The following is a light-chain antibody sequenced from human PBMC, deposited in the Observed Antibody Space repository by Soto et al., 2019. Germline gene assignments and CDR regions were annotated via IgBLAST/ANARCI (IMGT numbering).Light chain of an antibody. CDR3: QYYNSYSA. V-gene: IGKV1-5*03. CDR1: QSMSSW. Sequence: DIQMTQSPSTLSASVGDRVTITCRASQSMSSWLAWYQQKPGKAPKLLIYKASNLESGVPSRFGGSGSGTEFTLTISSLQPDDFATYYCQYYNSYSAFGQGTKVEIK. CDR2: KAS. J-gene: IGKJ1*01.